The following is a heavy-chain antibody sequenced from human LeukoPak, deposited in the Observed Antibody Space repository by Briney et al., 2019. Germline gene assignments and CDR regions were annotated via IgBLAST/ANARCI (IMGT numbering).Heavy chain of an antibody. D-gene: IGHD6-13*01. CDR2: IYSSGST. CDR3: ARGGSSSWRIGYYFDY. V-gene: IGHV4-59*01. Sequence: SETLSLTCTVSGGSISSYYWNWIRQPPGQGLEWIGFIYSSGSTNYNPSLKSRVAISVDTSRNHFSLKLSSVTAADTAVYYCARGGSSSWRIGYYFDYWGQGTLVTVSS. CDR1: GGSISSYY. J-gene: IGHJ4*02.